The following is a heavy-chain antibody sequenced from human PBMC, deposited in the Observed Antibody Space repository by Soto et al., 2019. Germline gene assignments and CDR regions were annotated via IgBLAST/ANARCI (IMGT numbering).Heavy chain of an antibody. D-gene: IGHD3-22*01. Sequence: APGQGLEWMGWISAYNGNRNFAQKFEDRVTMTTATSTNTVFLELRSLKSDDTAIYYCARDRLRGYDSSGFYSWGQGNMVTVSS. CDR3: ARDRLRGYDSSGFYS. J-gene: IGHJ4*02. CDR2: ISAYNGNR. V-gene: IGHV1-18*01.